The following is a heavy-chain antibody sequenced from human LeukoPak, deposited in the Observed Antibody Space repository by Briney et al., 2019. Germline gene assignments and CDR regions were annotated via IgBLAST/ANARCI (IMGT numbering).Heavy chain of an antibody. CDR1: GGSISSYY. D-gene: IGHD3-16*01. Sequence: SETLSLTCTVSGGSISSYYWSWIRQPPGKELEWIGYIYYSGSTNYNPSLKSRVTISVDTSKNQFSLKLSSVTAADTAVYYCASCWNGGVDYWGQGTLVTVSS. CDR3: ASCWNGGVDY. V-gene: IGHV4-59*01. CDR2: IYYSGST. J-gene: IGHJ4*02.